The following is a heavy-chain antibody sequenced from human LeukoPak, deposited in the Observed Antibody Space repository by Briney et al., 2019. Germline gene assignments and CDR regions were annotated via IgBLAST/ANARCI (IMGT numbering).Heavy chain of an antibody. V-gene: IGHV3-7*01. D-gene: IGHD3-22*01. Sequence: GGSLRLSCAASGFAFSSYWMTWVRQAPGKGLEWVANIKEDGNAEYYADSVKGRFIISRDNAKNSLYLRMNNLRAEDTAVYFCARDHRDSYYFYWGQGTVVTVSS. CDR3: ARDHRDSYYFY. J-gene: IGHJ4*02. CDR1: GFAFSSYW. CDR2: IKEDGNAE.